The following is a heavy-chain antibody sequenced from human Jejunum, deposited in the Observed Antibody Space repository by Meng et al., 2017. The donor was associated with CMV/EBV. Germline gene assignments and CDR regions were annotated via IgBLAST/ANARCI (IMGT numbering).Heavy chain of an antibody. CDR1: GYTFKDQF. J-gene: IGHJ5*02. D-gene: IGHD1-1*01. Sequence: GYTFKDQFIHWIRHGPGQGLEWMGWINTSSGNTSYKQKFQGRVSMTRDTSISTAYMELRTLTSDDTAVYYCARPMDKSSWKEWFDPWGQGTLVTVSS. V-gene: IGHV1-2*02. CDR3: ARPMDKSSWKEWFDP. CDR2: INTSSGNT.